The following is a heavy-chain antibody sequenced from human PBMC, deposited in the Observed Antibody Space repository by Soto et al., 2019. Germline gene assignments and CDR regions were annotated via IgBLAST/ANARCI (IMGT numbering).Heavy chain of an antibody. D-gene: IGHD3-10*01. Sequence: PGESLTISCKGSGYSFTSYWIGWVRQMPGKGLEWMGIIYPGDSDTRYSPSFQGQVTISADKSISTAYLQWSSLKASDTAMYYCARQVLYGSGSYYLDYWGQGTLVTVSS. J-gene: IGHJ4*02. CDR2: IYPGDSDT. CDR1: GYSFTSYW. CDR3: ARQVLYGSGSYYLDY. V-gene: IGHV5-51*01.